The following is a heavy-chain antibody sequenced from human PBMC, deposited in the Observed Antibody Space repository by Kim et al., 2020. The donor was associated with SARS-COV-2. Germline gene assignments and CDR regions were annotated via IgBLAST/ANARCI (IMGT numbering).Heavy chain of an antibody. CDR1: GFTFSNYG. V-gene: IGHV3-48*02. Sequence: GESLKISCVTSGFTFSNYGMNWVRQAPGKGLEWVSYISGIRTTNYADSVRGRFTISRDNARNSLYLQLDSLRDDDTAVYYCTRGGAARPDYWGQGVLVIVSS. CDR3: TRGGAARPDY. J-gene: IGHJ4*02. D-gene: IGHD6-6*01. CDR2: ISGIRTT.